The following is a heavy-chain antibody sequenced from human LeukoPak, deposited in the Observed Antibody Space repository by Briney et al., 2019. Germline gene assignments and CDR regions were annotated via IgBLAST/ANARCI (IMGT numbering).Heavy chain of an antibody. CDR2: ISHDGSNK. J-gene: IGHJ4*02. Sequence: GGSLRLSCGASGFTFSSYGMHWVRQAPGKGLEWVAFISHDGSNKYYADSVKGRFTISRDNSKNTLYLQMNTLRAEDTAVFYCAKPIGTSNTLDYWGRGTLVTVSS. CDR1: GFTFSSYG. V-gene: IGHV3-30*18. D-gene: IGHD1-14*01. CDR3: AKPIGTSNTLDY.